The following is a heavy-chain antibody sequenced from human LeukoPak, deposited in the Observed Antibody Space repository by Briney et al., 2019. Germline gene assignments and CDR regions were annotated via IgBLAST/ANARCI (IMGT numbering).Heavy chain of an antibody. V-gene: IGHV5-51*01. J-gene: IGHJ4*02. CDR3: SRGRIAVAGTDY. CDR1: GYSFTSYW. CDR2: IYPGDSDT. D-gene: IGHD6-19*01. Sequence: GESLKISCKGSGYSFTSYWIGWVRQMPGKGLEWMGIIYPGDSDTRSSPSFQGQVTISADKSISTAYLQWSSLKASQPGLSYRSRGRIAVAGTDYWGQGTLVTVSS.